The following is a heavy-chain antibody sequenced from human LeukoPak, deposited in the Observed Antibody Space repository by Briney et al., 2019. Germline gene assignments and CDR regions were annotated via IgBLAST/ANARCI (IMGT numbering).Heavy chain of an antibody. CDR2: INPNSGGT. J-gene: IGHJ4*02. D-gene: IGHD2-2*01. V-gene: IGHV1-2*02. CDR1: VYTFTNFY. CDR3: ARDPSERVPAAYFDY. Sequence: GASVKVSCKASVYTFTNFYIHWVRQAPGQGLEWMGWINPNSGGTNYAQKFQGRVTMTRDTSISTAYMELSRLRSDDTAVYYCARDPSERVPAAYFDYWGQGTLVTVSS.